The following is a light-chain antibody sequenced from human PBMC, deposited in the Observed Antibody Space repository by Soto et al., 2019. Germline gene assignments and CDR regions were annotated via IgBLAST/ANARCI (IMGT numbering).Light chain of an antibody. CDR3: QQSYSTSWA. CDR2: AAS. V-gene: IGKV1-39*01. Sequence: IHMTQSPSSLSASVGYRVTITCRASQIIIRFLNWYQQKQGKAPKLLIFAASTLQSGVPSRFSGSGYGTDFNLTISSLQTEDFATYYCQQSYSTSWAFGQGTKVDIK. J-gene: IGKJ1*01. CDR1: QIIIRF.